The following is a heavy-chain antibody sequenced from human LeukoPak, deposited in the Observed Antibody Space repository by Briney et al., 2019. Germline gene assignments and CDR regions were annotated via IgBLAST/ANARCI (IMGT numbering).Heavy chain of an antibody. CDR3: AHPIPYSYRFYFDY. J-gene: IGHJ4*02. V-gene: IGHV2-5*02. D-gene: IGHD5-18*01. Sequence: KMSGPTLANPTSTLTLTCTFSGFSLSTTGVGVGWIRQPPGKALEWHALIYSDDDKRYSPTLKSRLNLTKATPKNQVVLTKAHMDPVDIATYYFAHPIPYSYRFYFDYWGQGTLVTVSS. CDR2: IYSDDDK. CDR1: GFSLSTTGVG.